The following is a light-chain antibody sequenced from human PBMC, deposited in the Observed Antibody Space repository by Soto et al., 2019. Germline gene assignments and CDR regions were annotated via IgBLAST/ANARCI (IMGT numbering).Light chain of an antibody. Sequence: QSVLTQPASVSGSPGQSITISCTGTSSDVGGYNYVSWYRQHPGKAPKLMIYEVTNRPSGVSNRFSGSKSGNTASLTISGLQAEDEAVYYCSSYTSSGTYLVFGTGTKLTVL. CDR2: EVT. CDR1: SSDVGGYNY. J-gene: IGLJ1*01. CDR3: SSYTSSGTYLV. V-gene: IGLV2-14*01.